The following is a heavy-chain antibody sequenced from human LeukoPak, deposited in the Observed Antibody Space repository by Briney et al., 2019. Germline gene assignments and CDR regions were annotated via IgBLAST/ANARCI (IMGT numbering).Heavy chain of an antibody. D-gene: IGHD4-11*01. V-gene: IGHV3-21*01. CDR3: ARDGDYLMALDY. CDR1: GFTFSSYS. J-gene: IGHJ4*02. CDR2: ISSSSSYI. Sequence: GGSLRLSCAASGFTFSSYSMNWVRQAPGKGLEWVSSISSSSSYIYYADSVKGRFTISRDNAKNSLYLQMNSLRAEDTAVYYCARDGDYLMALDYWGQGTLVTVSS.